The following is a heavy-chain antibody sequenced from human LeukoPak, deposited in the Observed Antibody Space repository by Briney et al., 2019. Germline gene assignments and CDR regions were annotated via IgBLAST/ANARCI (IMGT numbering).Heavy chain of an antibody. CDR2: MNPNSGNT. J-gene: IGHJ4*02. CDR1: GYTFTSYD. D-gene: IGHD3-9*01. V-gene: IGHV1-8*01. CDR3: ARGRETYYDILTGYYDY. Sequence: ASVKLSCKASGYTFTSYDINWVRQGTGQGLEWMGWMNPNSGNTGYAQKFQGRVTMTRNTSISTAYMELSSLRSEDTAVYYCARGRETYYDILTGYYDYWGQGTLVTVSS.